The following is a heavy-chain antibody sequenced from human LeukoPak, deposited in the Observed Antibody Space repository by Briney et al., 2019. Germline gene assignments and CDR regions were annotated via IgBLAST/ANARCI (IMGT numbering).Heavy chain of an antibody. CDR1: GGSVSSGSYY. CDR2: IYYSGST. J-gene: IGHJ4*02. V-gene: IGHV4-61*01. D-gene: IGHD2-21*02. CDR3: ASPARGGGDSSFDY. Sequence: SETLSLTCTVSGGSVSSGSYYWRWIRQPPGKGLEWIGYIYYSGSTNYNPSLKSRVTISVDTSKNQFSLKLSSVTAADTAVYYCASPARGGGDSSFDYWGQGTLVTVSS.